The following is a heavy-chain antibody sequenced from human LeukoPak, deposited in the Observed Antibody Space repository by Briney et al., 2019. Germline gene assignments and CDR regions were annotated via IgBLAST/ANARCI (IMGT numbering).Heavy chain of an antibody. J-gene: IGHJ4*02. V-gene: IGHV4-59*01. D-gene: IGHD6-25*01. CDR2: IFYMGNA. CDR3: NRGYDSGWVDY. CDR1: GGSISSYS. Sequence: SETLSLTCAVAGGSISSYSWSWIRQPPGKGRGWIGYIFYMGNANYTPPPKVRFTLSVDMSKYRFSLNLTSVTAADTAVYYCNRGYDSGWVDYWGQGTLVTVSS.